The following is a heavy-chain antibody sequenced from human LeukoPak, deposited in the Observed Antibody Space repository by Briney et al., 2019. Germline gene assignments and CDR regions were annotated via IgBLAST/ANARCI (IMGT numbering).Heavy chain of an antibody. CDR1: GFTFTTFG. CDR2: ISYDGSKR. D-gene: IGHD3-10*01. V-gene: IGHV3-30*03. CDR3: ARRAMVRGGTYFDY. J-gene: IGHJ4*02. Sequence: GGSLRLSCAASGFTFTTFGMHWVRQAPGKGLEWVAVISYDGSKRSYADSVKGRFTISRDNSKNTLFLQMSSLRAEDTALYYCARRAMVRGGTYFDYWGQGTLVTVSS.